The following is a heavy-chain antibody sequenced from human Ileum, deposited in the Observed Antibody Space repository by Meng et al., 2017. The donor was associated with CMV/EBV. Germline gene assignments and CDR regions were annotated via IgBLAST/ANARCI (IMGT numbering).Heavy chain of an antibody. V-gene: IGHV4-4*07. CDR2: VYSSGST. J-gene: IGHJ4*02. CDR3: ARGSSSWAFDY. Sequence: QGQLEESGPRLVKPSETLSLTCTVSCGSISGYYWSWTRQPATKGLEWIGRVYSSGSTDYNPSLQSRVTMSVDTSKNQFSLKLSSVTAADTAVYYCARGSSSWAFDYWGQGTLVTVSS. D-gene: IGHD2-2*01. CDR1: CGSISGYY.